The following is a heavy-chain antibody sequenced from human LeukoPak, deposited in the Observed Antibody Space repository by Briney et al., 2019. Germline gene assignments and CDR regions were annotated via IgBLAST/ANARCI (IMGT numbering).Heavy chain of an antibody. D-gene: IGHD6-19*01. Sequence: GGSLRLSCAAPGFTFSSYGMHWVRQAPGKGLEWVAFIRYDGSNKYYADSVKGRFTISRDNSKNTLYLQMNSLRAEDTAVYYCAKDSNTSGWYHDAFDIWGQGTMVTVSS. J-gene: IGHJ3*02. CDR2: IRYDGSNK. CDR1: GFTFSSYG. CDR3: AKDSNTSGWYHDAFDI. V-gene: IGHV3-30*02.